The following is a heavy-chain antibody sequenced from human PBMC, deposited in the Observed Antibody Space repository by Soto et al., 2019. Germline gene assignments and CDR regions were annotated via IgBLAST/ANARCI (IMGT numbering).Heavy chain of an antibody. CDR1: GYTFSNYD. CDR2: VNPNNVDT. J-gene: IGHJ4*02. V-gene: IGHV1-8*01. CDR3: AKVSRKGSAIDFDY. D-gene: IGHD3-10*01. Sequence: QVQLVQSGAELKKPGASVKVSCKASGYTFSNYDMNWVRQATGQGPEWIGWVNPNNVDTGYAQKFQGRVTLTTDISTTTAYMELTSLRSDDTAIYYCAKVSRKGSAIDFDYWGQGTLITVSS.